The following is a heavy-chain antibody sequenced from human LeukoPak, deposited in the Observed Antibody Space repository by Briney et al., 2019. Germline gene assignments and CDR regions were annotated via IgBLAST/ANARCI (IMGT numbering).Heavy chain of an antibody. D-gene: IGHD2-15*01. J-gene: IGHJ6*03. CDR2: ISAYNGNT. CDR3: ARDQQEYCSGGSCAGYYYYYMDV. CDR1: GYTFTSYG. V-gene: IGHV1-18*01. Sequence: GASVKVSCKASGYTFTSYGISWVRQAPGQGLEWMGWISAYNGNTNYAQKLQGRVTMTTDTSTSTAYMELSRLRSDDTAVYYCARDQQEYCSGGSCAGYYYYYMDVWGKGTTVTVSS.